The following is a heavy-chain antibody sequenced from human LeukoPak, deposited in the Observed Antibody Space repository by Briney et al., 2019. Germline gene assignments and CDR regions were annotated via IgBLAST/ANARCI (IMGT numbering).Heavy chain of an antibody. D-gene: IGHD3-10*01. CDR2: VYSGGST. V-gene: IGHV3-53*01. CDR3: ARDLMVRGGTGGGY. CDR1: GFTVSSNY. J-gene: IGHJ4*02. Sequence: GGSLRLSCAASGFTVSSNYMSWVRQAPGKGLVWVSVVYSGGSTYYADSVKGRFTISRDNSKNTLYLQMNSLRAEDTAVYYCARDLMVRGGTGGGYWGQGTLVTVSS.